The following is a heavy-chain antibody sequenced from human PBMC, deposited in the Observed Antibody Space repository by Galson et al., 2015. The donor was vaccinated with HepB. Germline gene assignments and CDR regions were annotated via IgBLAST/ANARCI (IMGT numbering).Heavy chain of an antibody. CDR2: IWYDGSNK. V-gene: IGHV3-33*01. CDR1: GFNFSNYG. D-gene: IGHD6-19*01. CDR3: ARDDTSGFDGMDV. Sequence: PLRLSCAASGFNFSNYGMHWARQAPGKGLEWVAVIWYDGSNKYYEDSVKGRFTISRENSKNTLYLQMNSLRAEDTAVYYCARDDTSGFDGMDVWGQGTTVTVTS. J-gene: IGHJ6*02.